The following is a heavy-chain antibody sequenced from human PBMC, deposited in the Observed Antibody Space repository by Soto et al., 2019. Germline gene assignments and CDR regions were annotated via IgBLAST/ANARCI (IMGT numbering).Heavy chain of an antibody. D-gene: IGHD3-3*01. CDR3: ARLHDFWSGYEVTGFY. CDR2: FYSSGST. J-gene: IGHJ4*02. V-gene: IGHV4-39*01. Sequence: QVQLQESGPGLVKPSETLSLSCTVSGGSISSSSFFWVWIRQPPGKGREWIASFYSSGSTYYNPSLQSRLTVSVDTSKSQFYMKLCSVTAADTAVYYCARLHDFWSGYEVTGFYWGRGTLVSVSS. CDR1: GGSISSSSFF.